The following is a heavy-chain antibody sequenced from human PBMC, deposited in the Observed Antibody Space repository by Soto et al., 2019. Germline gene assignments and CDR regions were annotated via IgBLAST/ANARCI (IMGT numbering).Heavy chain of an antibody. Sequence: PGGSLRLSCKASGFTFRSYAMSWVRHTPGKGLEWVSSISGSGDKTYYADSVKGRFTFSRDNSKNSLYLQMNSLRAEDTAVYYCAREPSGGDDYPDPRESWGQGTLVTVSS. V-gene: IGHV3-23*01. CDR2: ISGSGDKT. CDR1: GFTFRSYA. D-gene: IGHD4-17*01. J-gene: IGHJ5*02. CDR3: AREPSGGDDYPDPRES.